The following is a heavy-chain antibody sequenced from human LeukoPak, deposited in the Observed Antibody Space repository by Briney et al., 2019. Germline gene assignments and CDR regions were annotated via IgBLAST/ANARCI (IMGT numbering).Heavy chain of an antibody. CDR1: GGTFSSYA. J-gene: IGHJ2*01. Sequence: ASVKVSCKASGGTFSSYAISWVRQAPGQGLEWMGGIIPIFGTANYAQKFQGRVTITTDESTSTAYMELSSLRSEDTAVYYCARRPYYYDSSGLHWYFDLWGRGTLDTVSS. CDR2: IIPIFGTA. CDR3: ARRPYYYDSSGLHWYFDL. D-gene: IGHD3-22*01. V-gene: IGHV1-69*05.